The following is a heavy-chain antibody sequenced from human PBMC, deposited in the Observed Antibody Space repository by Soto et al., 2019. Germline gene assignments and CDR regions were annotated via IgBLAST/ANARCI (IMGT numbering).Heavy chain of an antibody. CDR2: ISGSGGNI. Sequence: EVQLLESGGGWVKPGGSLRLSCVVSGLSFDTYAMSWVRQAPGKGLEWVSVISGSGGNIWYADSVKDRFTISIDNSKNTLYLQMSSMRVEDTAVYYCARDGGPVVITFDFWGQGTLVTVSS. V-gene: IGHV3-23*01. J-gene: IGHJ4*02. D-gene: IGHD3-22*01. CDR3: ARDGGPVVITFDF. CDR1: GLSFDTYA.